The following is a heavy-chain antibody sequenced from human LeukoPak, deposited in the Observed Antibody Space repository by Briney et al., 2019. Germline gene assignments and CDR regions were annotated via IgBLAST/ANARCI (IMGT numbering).Heavy chain of an antibody. Sequence: SETLSLTCTVSGVSISSSSYYWGWIRQPPGKGLEWIGSIYYSGSTYYNPSLKSRVTISVDTSKNQFSLKLSSVTAADTAVYYCARDLWDTAMDGYAFDIWGQGTMVTVSS. CDR2: IYYSGST. CDR3: ARDLWDTAMDGYAFDI. V-gene: IGHV4-39*07. D-gene: IGHD5-18*01. J-gene: IGHJ3*02. CDR1: GVSISSSSYY.